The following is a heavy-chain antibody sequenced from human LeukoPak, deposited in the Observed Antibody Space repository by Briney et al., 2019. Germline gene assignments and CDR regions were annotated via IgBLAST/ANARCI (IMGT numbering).Heavy chain of an antibody. J-gene: IGHJ4*02. CDR2: VHLSGRT. V-gene: IGHV4-4*02. CDR1: GGSISTTNW. Sequence: SQTLSLTCGVSGGSISTTNWWTWVRQPPGEGLEWIGEVHLSGRTHYNPSLESRVTMSVDMSENHISLRLTSVTAADTAVYYCAREGGPYRPLDYSGQGTLVTVSS. CDR3: AREGGPYRPLDY.